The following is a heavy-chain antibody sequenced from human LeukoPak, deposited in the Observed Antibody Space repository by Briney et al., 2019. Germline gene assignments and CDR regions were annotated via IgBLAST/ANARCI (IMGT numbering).Heavy chain of an antibody. V-gene: IGHV4-59*01. CDR1: GGSLRSYY. D-gene: IGHD5-18*01. CDR3: ARTTEGGYTYDYFYYYYMDV. Sequence: PSETLSLTCTVSGGSLRSYYWSWIRQPPGKGLEWIGYIYYSGSTNYNPSLKSRVTISVDTSKNQFSLKLSSVTAADTAVYYCARTTEGGYTYDYFYYYYMDVWGKGTTVTISS. CDR2: IYYSGST. J-gene: IGHJ6*03.